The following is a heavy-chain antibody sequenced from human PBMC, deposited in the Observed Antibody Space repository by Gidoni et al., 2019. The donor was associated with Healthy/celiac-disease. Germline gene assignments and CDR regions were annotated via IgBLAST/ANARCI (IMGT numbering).Heavy chain of an antibody. V-gene: IGHV4-34*01. CDR1: GGSFSGYY. CDR3: ASRPLKDPRLQTYYYHYYYYGMDV. Sequence: QVQLQQWGAGLLKPSETLSLTCAVYGGSFSGYYWSWIRQPPGKGLEWIGEINHSGSTNYNPSLKSRVTISVDTSKNQFSLKLSSVTAADTAVYYCASRPLKDPRLQTYYYHYYYYGMDVWGQGTTVTVSS. D-gene: IGHD3-10*01. CDR2: INHSGST. J-gene: IGHJ6*02.